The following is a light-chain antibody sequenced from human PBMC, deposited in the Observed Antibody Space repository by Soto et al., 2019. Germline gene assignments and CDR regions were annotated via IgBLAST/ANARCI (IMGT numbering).Light chain of an antibody. CDR3: QQTYSTPPT. CDR2: AAS. J-gene: IGKJ1*01. CDR1: QSISTY. V-gene: IGKV1-39*01. Sequence: DIQRTQSPSSLSSSVGDRVTITCRASQSISTYLNWYQQKAGLAPKLLIYAASSLQSGVPSRVSGSGSGTDFTLTISSLKPEDFETYYCQQTYSTPPTFGQGTKVDIK.